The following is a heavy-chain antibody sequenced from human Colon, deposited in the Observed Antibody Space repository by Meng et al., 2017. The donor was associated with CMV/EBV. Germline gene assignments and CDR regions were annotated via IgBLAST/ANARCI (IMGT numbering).Heavy chain of an antibody. CDR2: ISGGSDFI. D-gene: IGHD3-3*01. CDR3: TKKNYD. CDR1: GFTFSIYT. V-gene: IGHV3-21*01. J-gene: IGHJ4*02. Sequence: GESLKISCAASGFTFSIYTMTWVRQAPGKGLEWVSSISGGSDFIHYADSLKGRFTISRDNSKNLLYLQLNSLTAEDTGVYYCTKKNYDWGQGTLVTVSS.